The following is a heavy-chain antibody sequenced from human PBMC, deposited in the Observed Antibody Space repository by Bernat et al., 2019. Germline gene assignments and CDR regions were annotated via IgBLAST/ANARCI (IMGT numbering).Heavy chain of an antibody. D-gene: IGHD4-11*01. V-gene: IGHV3-23*01. Sequence: EVQLLESGGGLVQPGGSLRLSCAASGFTFSSYAMSWVRQAPGKGLEWVSAIRGSGGSTYYADSVKGRFTISRDNSKNTLYLQMNSLRAEDTAVYYCAKDPVYDYSNYVGDYWGQGTLVTVSS. CDR3: AKDPVYDYSNYVGDY. CDR1: GFTFSSYA. CDR2: IRGSGGST. J-gene: IGHJ4*02.